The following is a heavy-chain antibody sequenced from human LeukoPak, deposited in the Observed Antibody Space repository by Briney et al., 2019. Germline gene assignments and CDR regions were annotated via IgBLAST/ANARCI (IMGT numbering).Heavy chain of an antibody. D-gene: IGHD1-26*01. J-gene: IGHJ4*02. V-gene: IGHV4-59*01. CDR3: ARGGSGTYYHY. CDR2: IYYSGST. Sequence: SETLSLTCTVSGGSITSYHYSWIRQPPGKGLEWIGYIYYSGSTNYNPSLKSRVTISVDTSKNQFSLKLSSVTAADTAVYYRARGGSGTYYHYWGQGTLVTVSS. CDR1: GGSITSYH.